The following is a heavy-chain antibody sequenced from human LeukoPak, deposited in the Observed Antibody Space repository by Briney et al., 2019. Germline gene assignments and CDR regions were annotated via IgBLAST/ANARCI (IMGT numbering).Heavy chain of an antibody. CDR2: ISGGGDTT. CDR3: AGISYSGTWPVGY. Sequence: PGGSLRLSCVASGFSFSNYAMSWVRQAPGTGLEWVSAISGGGDTTYTADSVKGRLTISRDNSKNTIYLEMNTLTVEDTAVYYCAGISYSGTWPVGYWGQGALVTVTA. V-gene: IGHV3-23*01. CDR1: GFSFSNYA. D-gene: IGHD6-25*01. J-gene: IGHJ4*02.